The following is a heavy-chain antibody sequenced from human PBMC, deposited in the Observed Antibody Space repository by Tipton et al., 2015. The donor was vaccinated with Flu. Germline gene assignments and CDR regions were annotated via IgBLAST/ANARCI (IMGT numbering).Heavy chain of an antibody. Sequence: TLSLTCTVSRDSIGSYYWNWIRQPPGKGLKWIGYNNNNKYTKYNTSFESRVTISVDASTNKFSLLLTSVTAADTAVYCCAGDPSLGMPEYLDFWGPGALVTASS. V-gene: IGHV4-59*12. CDR2: NNNNKYT. CDR1: RDSIGSYY. D-gene: IGHD7-27*01. J-gene: IGHJ4*02. CDR3: AGDPSLGMPEYLDF.